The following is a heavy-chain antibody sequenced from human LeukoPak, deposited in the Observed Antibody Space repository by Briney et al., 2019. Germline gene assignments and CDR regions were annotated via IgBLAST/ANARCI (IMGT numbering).Heavy chain of an antibody. J-gene: IGHJ4*02. CDR2: IYIDRT. V-gene: IGHV3-53*04. D-gene: IGHD4-17*01. CDR3: ARELRYRDPDTVLDI. Sequence: GGSLRLPCAASGFTGSNNYFSWVRQAPGKGLEWVSVIYIDRTYFAESVKGRFTISRHNSKNTLYLQMNSLRVEDTAVYYCARELRYRDPDTVLDIWGQGTLVTVS. CDR1: GFTGSNNY.